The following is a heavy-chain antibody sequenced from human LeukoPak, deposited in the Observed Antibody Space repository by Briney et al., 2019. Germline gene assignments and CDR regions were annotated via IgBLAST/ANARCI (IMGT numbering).Heavy chain of an antibody. CDR1: GGSISSSSYY. CDR3: ARLLGGYSYGPIFYYFDY. J-gene: IGHJ4*02. Sequence: SETLSLTCTVSGGSISSSSYYWGWIRQPPGKGLEWIGSIIHSGSSYYNPSLKSRVTISVDTSKNQFSLKLYSVTAADTAVYYCARLLGGYSYGPIFYYFDYWGQGTLVTVSS. CDR2: IIHSGSS. D-gene: IGHD5-18*01. V-gene: IGHV4-39*01.